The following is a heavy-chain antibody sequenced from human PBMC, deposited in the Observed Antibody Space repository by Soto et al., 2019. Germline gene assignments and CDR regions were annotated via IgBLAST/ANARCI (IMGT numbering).Heavy chain of an antibody. Sequence: GGSLRLSCAASGFTFSSYAMSWVRQAPGKGLEWVSAISGSGGSTYYADSVKGRFTISRDNSKNTLYLQMNSLRAEDTAVYYCAKSLLYAAAAGKLYFDYWGQGTLVTVSS. J-gene: IGHJ4*02. CDR2: ISGSGGST. CDR3: AKSLLYAAAAGKLYFDY. D-gene: IGHD6-13*01. CDR1: GFTFSSYA. V-gene: IGHV3-23*01.